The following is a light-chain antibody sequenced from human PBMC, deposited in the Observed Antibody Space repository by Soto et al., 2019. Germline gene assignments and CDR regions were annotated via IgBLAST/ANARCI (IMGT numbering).Light chain of an antibody. J-gene: IGKJ1*01. CDR3: QQYGSSPQT. CDR2: DAS. V-gene: IGKV3-20*01. Sequence: EIVLTQSPSTLSFSPWERSSLSCRASQSVSSYLAWYQQKPGQAPRLLIYDASNRATGIPDRFSGRGSGTDFTLTISRLEPEDSAVYYCQQYGSSPQTFGQGTKVDIK. CDR1: QSVSSY.